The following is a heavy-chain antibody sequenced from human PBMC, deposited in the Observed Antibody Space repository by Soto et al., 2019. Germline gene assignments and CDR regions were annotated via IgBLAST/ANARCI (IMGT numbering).Heavy chain of an antibody. J-gene: IGHJ5*02. Sequence: GGSLRLSCAASGFTFSSYWMSWVRQAPGKGLEWVANIKQDGSEKYYVDSVKGRFTISRDNAKNSLYLQMNSLRAEDTAVYYCARVGRRCSSTSCYAEWFDPWGQGTLVTVSS. CDR3: ARVGRRCSSTSCYAEWFDP. D-gene: IGHD2-2*01. CDR2: IKQDGSEK. CDR1: GFTFSSYW. V-gene: IGHV3-7*01.